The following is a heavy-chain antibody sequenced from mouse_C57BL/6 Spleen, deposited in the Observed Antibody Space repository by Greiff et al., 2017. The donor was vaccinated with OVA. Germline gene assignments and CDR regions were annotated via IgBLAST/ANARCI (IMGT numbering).Heavy chain of an antibody. CDR1: GYTFTDYY. CDR3: APLRSGYAMDY. D-gene: IGHD1-1*01. J-gene: IGHJ4*01. V-gene: IGHV1-26*01. Sequence: EVQLQQSGPELVKPGASVKISCKASGYTFTDYYMNWVKQSHGKSLEWIGDINPNNGGTSYNQKFKGKATLTVDKSSSTAYMELRSLTSEDSAVYYCAPLRSGYAMDYWGQGTSVTVSS. CDR2: INPNNGGT.